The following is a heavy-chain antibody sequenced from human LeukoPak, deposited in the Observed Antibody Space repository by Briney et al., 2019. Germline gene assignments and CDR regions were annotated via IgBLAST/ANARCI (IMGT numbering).Heavy chain of an antibody. V-gene: IGHV1-8*03. CDR1: GYTFTSYD. D-gene: IGHD5-18*01. J-gene: IGHJ6*03. Sequence: GASVKVSCKASGYTFTSYDTNWVRQATGQGLEWMGWMNPNSGNTGYAQKFQGRVTITRNTSISTAYMELSSLRSEDTAVYYCARTKRKANTDYYMDVWGKGTTVTVSS. CDR3: ARTKRKANTDYYMDV. CDR2: MNPNSGNT.